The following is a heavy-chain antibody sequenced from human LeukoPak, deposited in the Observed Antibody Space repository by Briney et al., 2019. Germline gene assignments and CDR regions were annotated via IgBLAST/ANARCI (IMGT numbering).Heavy chain of an antibody. CDR3: AKEVAYYGSGSYLDY. Sequence: GGSLRLSCAASGFTFSSDAMSWVRQAPGKGLEWVSAISGSGGSTYYADSVKGRFTISRDNSKNTLYLQMNSLRAEDTAVYYCAKEVAYYGSGSYLDYWGQGTLVTVSS. CDR1: GFTFSSDA. CDR2: ISGSGGST. V-gene: IGHV3-23*01. D-gene: IGHD3-10*01. J-gene: IGHJ4*02.